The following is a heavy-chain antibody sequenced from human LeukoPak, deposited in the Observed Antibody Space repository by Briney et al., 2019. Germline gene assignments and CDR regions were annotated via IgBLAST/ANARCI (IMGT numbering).Heavy chain of an antibody. CDR1: GFTVSSNY. V-gene: IGHV3-66*01. D-gene: IGHD2-2*01. J-gene: IGHJ6*02. CDR2: IYSGGST. Sequence: PGGSLRLSCAASGFTVSSNYMSWVRQAPGKGLEWVSIIYSGGSTYYADSVKGRFTISRDNSKNTLYLQMNSLRAEDTAVYYCARDIGACSSTSCYGMDVWGQGTTVTVSS. CDR3: ARDIGACSSTSCYGMDV.